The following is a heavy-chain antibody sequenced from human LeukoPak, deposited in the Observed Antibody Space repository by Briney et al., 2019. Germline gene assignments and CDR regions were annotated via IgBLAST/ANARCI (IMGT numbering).Heavy chain of an antibody. CDR3: ARVLTMLRGTLDY. V-gene: IGHV3-48*03. CDR1: GFTFSSYE. J-gene: IGHJ4*02. D-gene: IGHD3-10*01. Sequence: PGGSLRLSCAASGFTFSSYEMNWVRQAPGKGLEWVSYISTSGTTIFYADSVKGRFTISRDNAKNSLYLQMNSLRVEDTAVYYCARVLTMLRGTLDYWGQGTLVTVSS. CDR2: ISTSGTTI.